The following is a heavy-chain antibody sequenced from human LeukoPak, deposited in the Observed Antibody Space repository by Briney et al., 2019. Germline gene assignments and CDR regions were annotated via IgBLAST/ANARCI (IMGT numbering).Heavy chain of an antibody. J-gene: IGHJ4*02. Sequence: ASLKLSCKASGYTFTGYYMHWVRQTPEQGLEWMGRINPISGGTNYAQKFQGRVTMTRDTSISTAYMELSRLRSDDTAVYYCASIVVVPAAAPRDYWGQGTLVTVSS. CDR3: ASIVVVPAAAPRDY. V-gene: IGHV1-2*06. CDR1: GYTFTGYY. D-gene: IGHD2-2*01. CDR2: INPISGGT.